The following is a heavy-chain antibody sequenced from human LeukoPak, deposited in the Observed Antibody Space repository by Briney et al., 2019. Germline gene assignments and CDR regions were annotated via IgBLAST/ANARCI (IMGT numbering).Heavy chain of an antibody. J-gene: IGHJ4*02. Sequence: GGSLRLSCAASGFTFSNYWMSWVRQAPGKGLEWVANIKEDGSEKHYVESVKGRFTISRDSAKNSLYLQVNSLRAEDTAVYYCARNERWGQGTLVTVSS. CDR2: IKEDGSEK. CDR1: GFTFSNYW. CDR3: ARNER. V-gene: IGHV3-7*01.